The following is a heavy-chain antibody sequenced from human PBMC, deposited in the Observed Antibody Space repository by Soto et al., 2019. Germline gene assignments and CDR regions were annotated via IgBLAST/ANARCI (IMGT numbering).Heavy chain of an antibody. Sequence: WGWIRQPPGKGLEWIGSIYYSGSTYYSPSLKSRVTISVDTSKNQFSLKLSSVTAADTAVYYCARLPDYYDSSGYYYHILDYWGQGTLVTVSS. CDR3: ARLPDYYDSSGYYYHILDY. D-gene: IGHD3-22*01. J-gene: IGHJ4*02. CDR2: IYYSGST. V-gene: IGHV4-39*01.